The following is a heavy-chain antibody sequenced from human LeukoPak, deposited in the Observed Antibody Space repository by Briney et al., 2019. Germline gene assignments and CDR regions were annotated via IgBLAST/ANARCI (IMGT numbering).Heavy chain of an antibody. J-gene: IGHJ4*02. CDR3: AKDAYSSGWYAFDY. Sequence: GGSLRLSCAASGFTFDDYAMHWVRQAPGKGLEWVSGISWNSGSIGYADSVKGRFTISRDNAKNSLYLQMNSLRAEDTALYYCAKDAYSSGWYAFDYWGQGTLVTVS. CDR2: ISWNSGSI. CDR1: GFTFDDYA. D-gene: IGHD6-19*01. V-gene: IGHV3-9*01.